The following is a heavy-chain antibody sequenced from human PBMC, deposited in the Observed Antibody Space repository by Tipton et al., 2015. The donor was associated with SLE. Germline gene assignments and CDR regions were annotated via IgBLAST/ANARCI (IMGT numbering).Heavy chain of an antibody. J-gene: IGHJ6*02. D-gene: IGHD6-6*01. CDR3: ARQLVRDYYYYGLDV. CDR2: IHYSGCT. V-gene: IGHV4-39*07. Sequence: TLSLTCTVSGGSIRSSSYYWGWFRQPPGQGLGWIGRIHYSGCTYYNPSLKSRVTISADTSKNQFSLKLSSVTAADTAVYYCARQLVRDYYYYGLDVWGQGTTVTASS. CDR1: GGSIRSSSYY.